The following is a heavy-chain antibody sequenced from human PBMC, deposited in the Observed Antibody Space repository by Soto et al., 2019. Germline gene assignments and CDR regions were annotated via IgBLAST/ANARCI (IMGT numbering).Heavy chain of an antibody. J-gene: IGHJ4*02. Sequence: GASVKVSCKVSGYTLTELSMHWVRQAPGKGLEWMGGFDPEDGETIYAQKFQGRVTMTEDTSTDTAYMELSSLRSEDTAVYYCATEGPSKVNYYDSSGYYYWGQGTLVTVSS. CDR1: GYTLTELS. CDR2: FDPEDGET. D-gene: IGHD3-22*01. V-gene: IGHV1-24*01. CDR3: ATEGPSKVNYYDSSGYYY.